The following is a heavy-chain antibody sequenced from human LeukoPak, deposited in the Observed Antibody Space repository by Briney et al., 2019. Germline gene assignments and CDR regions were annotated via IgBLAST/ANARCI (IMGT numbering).Heavy chain of an antibody. D-gene: IGHD3-22*01. CDR3: AKRGFVIRVILVGFHKEAYYFDS. J-gene: IGHJ4*02. CDR1: GLTLSNYG. Sequence: GGSLRLSCAVSGLTLSNYGMTWVRQAPGKGLEWVAGISDTGGRTNYADSVKGRFTISRDNPKNTLYLQMNSLRAEDTAVYFCAKRGFVIRVILVGFHKEAYYFDSSGQGGLVSVSS. CDR2: ISDTGGRT. V-gene: IGHV3-23*01.